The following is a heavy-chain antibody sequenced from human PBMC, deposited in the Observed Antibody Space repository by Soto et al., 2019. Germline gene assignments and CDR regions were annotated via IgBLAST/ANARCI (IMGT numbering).Heavy chain of an antibody. CDR3: ARVNGYSSGWYSFVGAFDS. V-gene: IGHV3-30-3*01. CDR2: ISYDGSNK. J-gene: IGHJ3*02. CDR1: GFTFSSYA. Sequence: GGSLRLSCAASGFTFSSYAMHWVRQAPGKGLEWVAVISYDGSNKYYADSVKGRFTISRDNSKNTLYLQMNSLRAEDTAVYYCARVNGYSSGWYSFVGAFDSWGEGTMVTVAS. D-gene: IGHD6-19*01.